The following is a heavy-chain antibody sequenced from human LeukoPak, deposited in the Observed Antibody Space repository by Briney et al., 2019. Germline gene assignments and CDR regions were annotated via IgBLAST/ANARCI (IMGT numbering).Heavy chain of an antibody. D-gene: IGHD2-15*01. CDR3: ATWRYCSGGSCYGNYYMDV. J-gene: IGHJ6*03. CDR2: IYYSGST. CDR1: GGSISSYY. Sequence: SETLSLTCSVSGGSISSYYWSWIRQPPGKGLEWIGYIYYSGSTNYSPSLKSRVTISIDTSKNQFSLKLSSVTAVDTAVYYCATWRYCSGGSCYGNYYMDVWGKGTTVTVSS. V-gene: IGHV4-59*01.